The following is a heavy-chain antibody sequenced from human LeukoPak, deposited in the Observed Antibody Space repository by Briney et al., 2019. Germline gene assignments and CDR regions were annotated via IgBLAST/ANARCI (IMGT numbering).Heavy chain of an antibody. V-gene: IGHV1-46*01. J-gene: IGHJ4*02. D-gene: IGHD1-26*01. Sequence: EASVKVSCKASGGTFSSYAISWVRQAPGQGLEWMGIINPTGGSTNYAQKFQGRVTMTRDMSTTTVYMDLSSLKSEDTAVYYCARAGSSGDYQAGSFEYWGQGTLVTVSS. CDR3: ARAGSSGDYQAGSFEY. CDR2: INPTGGST. CDR1: GGTFSSYA.